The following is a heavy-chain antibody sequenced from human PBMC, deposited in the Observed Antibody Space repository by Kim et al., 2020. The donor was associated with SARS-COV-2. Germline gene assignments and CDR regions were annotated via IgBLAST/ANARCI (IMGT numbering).Heavy chain of an antibody. CDR3: PTXTIYYDSSXYLDX. V-gene: IGHV3-30*03. CDR1: GFTFSSYG. D-gene: IGHD3-22*01. Sequence: GGSLRLSCAASGFTFSSYGMHWVRQAPGKGLEWVAVISYDGSNKYYADSVKGXFTISRDNSKNTLYLQMNSLRAEXTAVYYCPTXTIYYDSSXYLDXWG. CDR2: ISYDGSNK. J-gene: IGHJ4*01.